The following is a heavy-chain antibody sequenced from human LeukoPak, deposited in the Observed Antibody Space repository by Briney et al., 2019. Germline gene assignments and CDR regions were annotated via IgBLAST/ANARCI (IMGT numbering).Heavy chain of an antibody. V-gene: IGHV3-64*02. Sequence: GGSLRLSCAASGFRFSYHDMHWVRQAPGKGLEFVSSIGAAGAHTFYADSVKGRFTLSRDNFQSTMYLQMDGLRPADSAVYYCARELGGTKTGGFDIWGQGTVVTVSS. CDR1: GFRFSYHD. D-gene: IGHD1-14*01. J-gene: IGHJ3*02. CDR2: IGAAGAHT. CDR3: ARELGGTKTGGFDI.